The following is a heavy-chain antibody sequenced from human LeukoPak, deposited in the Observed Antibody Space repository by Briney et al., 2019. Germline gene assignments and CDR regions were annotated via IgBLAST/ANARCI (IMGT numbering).Heavy chain of an antibody. CDR3: ARGQVTTTYYYGMDV. Sequence: ASVKVSCKASGGTFSSYAISWVRQAPGQGLEWMGRIIPILGIANYAQKFQGRVAITADKSTSTAYMELSSLRSEDTAVYYCARGQVTTTYYYGMDVWGQGTTVTVSS. J-gene: IGHJ6*02. CDR2: IIPILGIA. V-gene: IGHV1-69*04. D-gene: IGHD4-17*01. CDR1: GGTFSSYA.